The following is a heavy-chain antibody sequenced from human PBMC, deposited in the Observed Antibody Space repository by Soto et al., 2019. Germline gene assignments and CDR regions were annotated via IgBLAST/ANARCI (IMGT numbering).Heavy chain of an antibody. CDR3: AKDLRAQGRVVAFDI. CDR2: ISYDGSNK. D-gene: IGHD3-10*01. CDR1: GFTFSSYG. V-gene: IGHV3-30*18. Sequence: ESGGGVVQPGRSLRLSCAASGFTFSSYGMHWVRQAPGKGLEWVAVISYDGSNKYYADSVKGRFTISRDNSKNTLYLQMNSLRAEDTAVYYCAKDLRAQGRVVAFDIWGQGTMVTVSS. J-gene: IGHJ3*02.